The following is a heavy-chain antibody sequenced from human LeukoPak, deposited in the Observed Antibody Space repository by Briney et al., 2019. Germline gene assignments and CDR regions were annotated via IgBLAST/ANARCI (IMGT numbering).Heavy chain of an antibody. Sequence: PSETLSLTCTVSGGSISSSSYYWGWIRQPPGKGLEWIGSIYYSGSTYYNPSLKSRVTISVDTSKNQFSLKLSSVTAADTAVYYCARTIAGATITHWFDPWGQGTLVTVSS. CDR1: GGSISSSSYY. D-gene: IGHD5-24*01. J-gene: IGHJ5*02. V-gene: IGHV4-39*07. CDR2: IYYSGST. CDR3: ARTIAGATITHWFDP.